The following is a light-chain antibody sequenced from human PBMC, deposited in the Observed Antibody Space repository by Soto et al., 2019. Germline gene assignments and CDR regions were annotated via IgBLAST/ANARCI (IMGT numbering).Light chain of an antibody. CDR1: YSDIGDYNY. V-gene: IGLV2-8*01. J-gene: IGLJ2*01. Sequence: QSVLTQPPSASGSPGQSVTISCAGTYSDIGDYNYVSWYQQHPGKVPKFIISEGSKRPSGVPDRFSGSKSGYTASLTVSDLQPADEAVYYCSSYSGTNSNVIFGGGTKLTVL. CDR2: EGS. CDR3: SSYSGTNSNVI.